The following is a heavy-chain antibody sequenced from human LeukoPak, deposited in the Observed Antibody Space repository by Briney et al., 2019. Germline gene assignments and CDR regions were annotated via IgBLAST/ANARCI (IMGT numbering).Heavy chain of an antibody. J-gene: IGHJ4*02. CDR3: AASVSNFDY. CDR2: IIPIFGTA. V-gene: IGHV1-69*13. Sequence: SVKVSCKASGYTFTTYGISWVRQAPGQGLEWMGGIIPIFGTANYAQKFQGRVTITADESTSTAYMELSSLRSEDTAVYYCAASVSNFDYWGQGTLVTVSS. CDR1: GYTFTTYG. D-gene: IGHD1-14*01.